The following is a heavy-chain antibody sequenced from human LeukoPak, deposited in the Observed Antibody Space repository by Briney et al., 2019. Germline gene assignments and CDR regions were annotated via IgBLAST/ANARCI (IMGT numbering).Heavy chain of an antibody. CDR1: GFTFSGYW. V-gene: IGHV3-74*01. J-gene: IGHJ5*02. D-gene: IGHD1/OR15-1a*01. CDR3: ARDPRNKGFDP. Sequence: PGGSLRLSCAASGFTFSGYWMHWARQSPGKDLVWVSCINGDGSDTRYADSVKGRFTISRDNAKNTLYLQMNSLRVEDTAVYYCARDPRNKGFDPWGQGTLVTVSS. CDR2: INGDGSDT.